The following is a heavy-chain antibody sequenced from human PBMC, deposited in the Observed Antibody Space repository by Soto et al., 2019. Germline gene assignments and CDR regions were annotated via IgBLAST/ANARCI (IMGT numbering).Heavy chain of an antibody. D-gene: IGHD2-15*01. V-gene: IGHV1-18*01. Sequence: VASVKVSCKASGYTFTSYGISWVRQAPGQGLEWMGWISAYNGNTNYAQKLQGRVTMTTDTSTSTAYMELRSLRSDDTAVYYCAARYCSGGSCYSEGAFDIWGQGTMVTVSS. J-gene: IGHJ3*02. CDR3: AARYCSGGSCYSEGAFDI. CDR2: ISAYNGNT. CDR1: GYTFTSYG.